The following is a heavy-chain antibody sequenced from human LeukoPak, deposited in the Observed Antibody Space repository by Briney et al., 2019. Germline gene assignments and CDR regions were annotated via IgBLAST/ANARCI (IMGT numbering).Heavy chain of an antibody. CDR2: ISLDGSKK. CDR3: VKGVVVVTARAFDY. J-gene: IGHJ4*02. D-gene: IGHD2-21*02. CDR1: GFTFSAYG. Sequence: PGGSLRLSCAASGFTFSAYGMHWVRQAPGKGLEWVAVISLDGSKKYYTDSVKGRFTISRDNSKNTLYLQMSSLRAEDTALYYCVKGVVVVTARAFDYWGQGTLVTVSS. V-gene: IGHV3-30*18.